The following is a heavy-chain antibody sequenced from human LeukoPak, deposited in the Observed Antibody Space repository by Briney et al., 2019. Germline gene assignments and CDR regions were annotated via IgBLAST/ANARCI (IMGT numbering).Heavy chain of an antibody. CDR3: AREIYGDYLFDY. Sequence: ASVKVSCKASGYTFTSYGISWVRQAPGHGLEWMGWISAHNGNTNYAQKLQGRVTMTTDTSTSTAYMELRSLRSDDTAVYYCAREIYGDYLFDYWGQGTLVTVSS. V-gene: IGHV1-18*01. CDR2: ISAHNGNT. J-gene: IGHJ4*02. D-gene: IGHD4-17*01. CDR1: GYTFTSYG.